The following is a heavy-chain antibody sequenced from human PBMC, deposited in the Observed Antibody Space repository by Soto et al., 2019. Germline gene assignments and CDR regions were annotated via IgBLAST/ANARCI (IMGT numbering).Heavy chain of an antibody. J-gene: IGHJ4*02. CDR2: IKSKTDGGTT. V-gene: IGHV3-15*01. CDR3: TTRFLEWLLFDY. Sequence: GGSLRLSCAASGFTFSNAWMSWVRQAPGKGLEWVGRIKSKTDGGTTDYAAPVKGRFTISRDDSKNTLYLQINSLKTEDTAVYYCTTRFLEWLLFDYWGQGTLVTVSS. CDR1: GFTFSNAW. D-gene: IGHD3-3*01.